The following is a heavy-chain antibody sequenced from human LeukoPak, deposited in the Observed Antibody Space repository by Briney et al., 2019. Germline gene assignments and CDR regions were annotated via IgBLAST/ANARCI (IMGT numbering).Heavy chain of an antibody. J-gene: IGHJ3*01. CDR1: RFTFSDYG. CDR2: IWFDGSNE. CDR3: ARGKGDAYRDAFDV. Sequence: PGRSLRLSCAASRFTFSDYGMHWVRQAPGKGLEWVAAIWFDGSNEYYADSVKGRFTISRDNSKNTLYLQMNSLRAEDTAVYYCARGKGDAYRDAFDVWGQGTMVTVSS. V-gene: IGHV3-33*01. D-gene: IGHD2-21*02.